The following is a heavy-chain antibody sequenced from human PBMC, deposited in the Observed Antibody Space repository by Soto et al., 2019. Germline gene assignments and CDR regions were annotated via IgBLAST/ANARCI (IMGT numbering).Heavy chain of an antibody. CDR3: ARGTMTAVSKTDS. Sequence: EVQLVESGGGLVQPGGSLRLSCAASGFTFTTYSMNWVRLAPGKGLEGLSYISNTGSTIYYADSVKGRFTISRDNAKNSLYLQMSGLRVEDTAVYYCARGTMTAVSKTDSWGQGALVTVSS. CDR1: GFTFTTYS. CDR2: ISNTGSTI. J-gene: IGHJ4*02. V-gene: IGHV3-48*01. D-gene: IGHD4-17*01.